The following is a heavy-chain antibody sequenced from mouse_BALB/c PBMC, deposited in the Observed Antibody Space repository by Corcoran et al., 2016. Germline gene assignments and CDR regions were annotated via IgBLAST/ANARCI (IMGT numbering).Heavy chain of an antibody. CDR3: ARRGDGSSSYWYFDV. V-gene: IGHV9-1*02. J-gene: IGHJ1*01. CDR1: GYTFTNYG. CDR2: INTYTGEP. D-gene: IGHD1-1*01. Sequence: QIQLVQSGPELKKPGETVKISCKASGYTFTNYGMNWVKQAPGKGLKWMGWINTYTGEPTYADDFKGRFAFSLETAASTAYLQINNLKNEDMATYFCARRGDGSSSYWYFDVWGAGTTVTVSS.